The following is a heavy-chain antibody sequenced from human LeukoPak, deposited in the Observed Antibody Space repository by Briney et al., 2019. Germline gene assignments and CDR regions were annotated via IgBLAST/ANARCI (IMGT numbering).Heavy chain of an antibody. CDR2: IKQDGSEK. V-gene: IGHV3-7*01. CDR1: GFIFSNYW. Sequence: GGSLRLSCAPSGFIFSNYWMSWVRQAPGKGLEWVANIKQDGSEKYYVDSVKGRFTISRDNAKNSLYLQMDSLRAEDTAIYYCARDQEGSVAEDYWGQGTLVTVSS. CDR3: ARDQEGSVAEDY. J-gene: IGHJ4*02.